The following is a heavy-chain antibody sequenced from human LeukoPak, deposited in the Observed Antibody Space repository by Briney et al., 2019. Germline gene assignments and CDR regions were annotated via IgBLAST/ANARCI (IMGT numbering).Heavy chain of an antibody. CDR3: ARDRGGYTYSHDY. CDR1: GGSISSSNW. D-gene: IGHD5-18*01. V-gene: IGHV4-4*02. CDR2: IYHSGST. J-gene: IGHJ4*02. Sequence: SETLSLTCAVSGGSISSSNWWSWVRQPPGKGLEWIGEIYHSGSTNYNPSLKSRVTISMDKSKNQLSLKLNFVTAADTAVYYCARDRGGYTYSHDYWGQGTLVTVSS.